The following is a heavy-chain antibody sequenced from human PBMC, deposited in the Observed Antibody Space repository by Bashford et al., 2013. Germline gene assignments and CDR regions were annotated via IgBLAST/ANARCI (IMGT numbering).Heavy chain of an antibody. D-gene: IGHD6-19*01. J-gene: IGHJ4*02. CDR3: VRQGGWYSSGPIQHFDS. Sequence: WIRQPPGKGLEWIGSTDYSGRTYYNPSLKSRLTISVDTSMQQFSLRMNSVTAADTAVYYCVRQGGWYSSGPIQHFDSWGQGPWSPSP. CDR2: TDYSGRT. V-gene: IGHV4-39*01.